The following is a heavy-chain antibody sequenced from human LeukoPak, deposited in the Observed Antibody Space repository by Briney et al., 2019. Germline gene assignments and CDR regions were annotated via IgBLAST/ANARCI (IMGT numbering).Heavy chain of an antibody. CDR1: GFTFSSYG. J-gene: IGHJ4*02. CDR2: ISDDGRNK. CDR3: AKRFNWVDH. V-gene: IGHV3-30*18. D-gene: IGHD3-16*01. Sequence: PGGSLRLSCAASGFTFSSYGMHWVRQAPGKGLEWVAVISDDGRNKYYTDSVKGRFTISRDNSKNTLYLQMNSLRVEDTAVYYCAKRFNWVDHWGQGTLVTVSS.